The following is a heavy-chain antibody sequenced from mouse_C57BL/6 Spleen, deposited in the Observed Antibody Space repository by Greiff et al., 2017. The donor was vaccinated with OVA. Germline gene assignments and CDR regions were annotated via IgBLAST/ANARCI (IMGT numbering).Heavy chain of an antibody. J-gene: IGHJ3*01. CDR2: IRSKSNNYAT. CDR3: VRHEDDYDGIAY. D-gene: IGHD2-4*01. Sequence: EVQLVESGGGLVQPKGSLKLSCAASGFSFNTYAMNWVRQAPGKGLEWVARIRSKSNNYATYYADSVKDRFTISRDDSESMLYLQMNNLKTEDTAMYYCVRHEDDYDGIAYWGQGTLVTVSA. CDR1: GFSFNTYA. V-gene: IGHV10-1*01.